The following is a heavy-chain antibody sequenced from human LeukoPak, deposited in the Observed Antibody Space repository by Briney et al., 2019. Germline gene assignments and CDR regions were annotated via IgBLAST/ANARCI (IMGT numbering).Heavy chain of an antibody. CDR2: IYYSGST. Sequence: PSETLSLTCTVSGGSISSSSYYWGWIRQPPGRGLEWIGSIYYSGSTYYNPSLKSRVTISVDKSKNQFSLKLSSVTAADTAVYYCARDKGREGAFDIWGQGTMVTVSS. V-gene: IGHV4-39*07. CDR3: ARDKGREGAFDI. CDR1: GGSISSSSYY. J-gene: IGHJ3*02.